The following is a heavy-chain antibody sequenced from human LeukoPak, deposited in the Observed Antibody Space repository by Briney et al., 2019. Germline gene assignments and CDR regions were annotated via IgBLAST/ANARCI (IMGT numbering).Heavy chain of an antibody. CDR3: ARGGRRFYYFDY. CDR2: IYYSGST. Sequence: PSETLSLTCAVYGGSFSGYYWSWIRQPPGKGLEWIGYIYYSGSTYYNPSLRSRVTISVDTSKNQFSLKLSSVTAADTAVYYCARGGRRFYYFDYWGQGTLVTVSS. CDR1: GGSFSGYY. D-gene: IGHD3-16*01. J-gene: IGHJ4*02. V-gene: IGHV4-34*09.